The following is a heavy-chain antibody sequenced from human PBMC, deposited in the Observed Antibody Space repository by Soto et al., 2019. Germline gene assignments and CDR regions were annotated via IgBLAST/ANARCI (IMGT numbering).Heavy chain of an antibody. CDR3: ARMGYYYDTSGYYPYYYYGMDV. Sequence: SETLSLTCTVSGGSISSGDYYWSWIRQPPGKGLEWIGYIYYSGSTYYNPSLKSRVTISVDTSKNQFSLKLSSVTAADTAVYYCARMGYYYDTSGYYPYYYYGMDVWGQGTTVTVSS. CDR1: GGSISSGDYY. D-gene: IGHD3-22*01. J-gene: IGHJ6*02. CDR2: IYYSGST. V-gene: IGHV4-30-4*01.